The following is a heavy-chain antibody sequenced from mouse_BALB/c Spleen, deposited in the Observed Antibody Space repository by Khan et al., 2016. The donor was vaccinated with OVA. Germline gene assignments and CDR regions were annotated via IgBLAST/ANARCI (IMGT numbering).Heavy chain of an antibody. CDR1: GFTFSTYG. CDR2: VSTGGGYT. V-gene: IGHV5-6*01. Sequence: EVQVVESGGDLVKPGGSLKLSCAASGFTFSTYGMSWVRQTPDKRLEWVATVSTGGGYTYYPDSVKGRFTISRDNAKNTLYLQLSSLTSEDTAMFYCARLADYYDSEGFAYWGQGTLVTVSA. CDR3: ARLADYYDSEGFAY. J-gene: IGHJ3*01. D-gene: IGHD1-1*01.